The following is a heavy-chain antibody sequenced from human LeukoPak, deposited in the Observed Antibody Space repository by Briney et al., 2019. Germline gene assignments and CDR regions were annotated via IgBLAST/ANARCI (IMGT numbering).Heavy chain of an antibody. CDR2: IYYSGST. V-gene: IGHV4-31*03. CDR1: GGSISGGGYY. D-gene: IGHD5-12*01. J-gene: IGHJ5*02. CDR3: ARVRRGYSGYLHP. Sequence: SQTLSLTCTVSGGSISGGGYYWSWIRQHPGKGLEWIGYIYYSGSTYYNPSLKSRVTISVDTSKNQFSLKLSSVTAADTAVYYCARVRRGYSGYLHPWGQGTLVTVSS.